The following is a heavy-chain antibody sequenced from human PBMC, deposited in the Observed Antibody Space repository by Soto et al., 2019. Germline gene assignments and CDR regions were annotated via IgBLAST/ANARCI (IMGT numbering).Heavy chain of an antibody. D-gene: IGHD3-22*01. CDR3: ARRLYYDSSGFEGGGMDV. J-gene: IGHJ6*02. CDR1: GDSVSSGSYY. V-gene: IGHV4-61*01. Sequence: SETLPLTCSVSGDSVSSGSYYWSWIRQPPGKGLEWIGYMYYSGSSNYNPSLKSRVTISVDTSKNQFFLNLSSVTAADTAVYYCARRLYYDSSGFEGGGMDVWGQGTTVTVSS. CDR2: MYYSGSS.